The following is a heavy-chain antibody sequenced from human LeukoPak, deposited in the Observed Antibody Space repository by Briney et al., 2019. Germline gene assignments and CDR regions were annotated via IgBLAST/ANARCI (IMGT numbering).Heavy chain of an antibody. J-gene: IGHJ4*02. V-gene: IGHV3-33*01. CDR1: EFTFSTHG. Sequence: GWSLRLSCEASEFTFSTHGMHWGRQAPGKGLEWVALIWYDGSKKYYADSVRGRFTISRGNSKNTLYLQTNSLRAEDTAVYYCARDGEPTTVTTDYFDYWGQGTLVTVSS. CDR3: ARDGEPTTVTTDYFDY. D-gene: IGHD4-17*01. CDR2: IWYDGSKK.